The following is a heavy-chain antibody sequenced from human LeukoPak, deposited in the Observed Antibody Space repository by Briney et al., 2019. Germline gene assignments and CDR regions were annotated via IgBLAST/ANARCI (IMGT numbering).Heavy chain of an antibody. CDR3: AKGHGDWYFYYFDY. J-gene: IGHJ4*02. Sequence: GGSLRLSCAVSGFTLRNYGMSWVRQAPGKGLEWVSAISGSGDSTYYTDSVKGRFTISRDNAKNTLFLQMSSLRDEDTAIYYCAKGHGDWYFYYFDYWGQGTLVTVSS. CDR2: ISGSGDST. CDR1: GFTLRNYG. D-gene: IGHD2-21*02. V-gene: IGHV3-23*01.